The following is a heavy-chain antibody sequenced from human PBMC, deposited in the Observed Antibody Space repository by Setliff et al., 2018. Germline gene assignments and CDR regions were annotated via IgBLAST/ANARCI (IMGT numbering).Heavy chain of an antibody. CDR2: IYITGST. V-gene: IGHV4-4*07. CDR1: GGSISGYY. Sequence: SETLSLTCIVSGGSISGYYWAWVRQPPGKGLEWIGRIYITGSTDYNPSLKSRVTISEDTSKNQFSLKLSSVTAADTAVYYCARANKKLDYYYYYMDVWGTGTTVTVSS. CDR3: ARANKKLDYYYYYMDV. J-gene: IGHJ6*03. D-gene: IGHD1-1*01.